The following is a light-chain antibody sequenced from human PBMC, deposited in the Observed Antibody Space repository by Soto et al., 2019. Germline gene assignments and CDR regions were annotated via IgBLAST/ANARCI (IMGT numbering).Light chain of an antibody. CDR2: STN. V-gene: IGLV8-61*01. CDR3: VLYMGSGIWV. Sequence: QTVVTQEPSFSVSPGGTVTLTCGLSSGSVSTTYYPSWYQLTPGQAPRTLIYSTNTRSSGVPDRFSGSILGNKAALTITGAQTDDESGYYCVLYMGSGIWVFGGGTKLTVL. CDR1: SGSVSTTYY. J-gene: IGLJ2*01.